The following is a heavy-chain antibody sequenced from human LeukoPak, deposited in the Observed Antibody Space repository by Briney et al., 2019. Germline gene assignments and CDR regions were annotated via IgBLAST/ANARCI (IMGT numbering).Heavy chain of an antibody. V-gene: IGHV5-51*01. CDR3: ARRGTSMFREVHMGPHDSFDI. CDR2: LLPGNSDT. J-gene: IGHJ3*02. Sequence: GESLKIYCPGYGFNFPTYRIAWVRQVPRKGLDWMGILLPGNSDTRYSPSFQGQVTISADKSLTTAYLRWSSLKVSRTAMYYCARRGTSMFREVHMGPHDSFDISGQGTMVTVSS. CDR1: GFNFPTYR. D-gene: IGHD3-10*01.